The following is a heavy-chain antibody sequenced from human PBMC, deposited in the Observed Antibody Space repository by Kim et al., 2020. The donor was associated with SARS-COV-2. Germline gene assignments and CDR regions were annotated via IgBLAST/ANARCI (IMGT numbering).Heavy chain of an antibody. V-gene: IGHV6-1*01. J-gene: IGHJ3*02. Sequence: DYAGPVKSRITINADTSKNQFSLQLNSVSPEDTAVYYCARDTPGQKAYDIWGQGTMVTVSS. CDR3: ARDTPGQKAYDI.